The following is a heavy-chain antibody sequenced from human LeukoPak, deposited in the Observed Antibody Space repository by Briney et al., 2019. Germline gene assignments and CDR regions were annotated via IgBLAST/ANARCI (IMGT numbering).Heavy chain of an antibody. CDR2: ISCSGGST. CDR1: GFTFSSYA. CDR3: AKDLIRGYSYGYGGGLDY. D-gene: IGHD5-18*01. J-gene: IGHJ4*02. V-gene: IGHV3-23*01. Sequence: GGSVRLSCAASGFTFSSYAMSWVRQAPGKGLEWVSAISCSGGSTYYADSVKGRFTISRDNSKNTLYLQMNSLRAEDTAVYYCAKDLIRGYSYGYGGGLDYWGQGTLVTVSS.